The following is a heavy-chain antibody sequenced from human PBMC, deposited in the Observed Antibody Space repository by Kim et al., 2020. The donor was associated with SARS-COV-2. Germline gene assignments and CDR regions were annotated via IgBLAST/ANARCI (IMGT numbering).Heavy chain of an antibody. V-gene: IGHV1-69*01. Sequence: FQGRVTITADESTSTAYMELSSLRSEDTAVYYCARDLRTRGWYQMGAFDIWGQGTMVTVSS. CDR3: ARDLRTRGWYQMGAFDI. D-gene: IGHD6-19*01. J-gene: IGHJ3*02.